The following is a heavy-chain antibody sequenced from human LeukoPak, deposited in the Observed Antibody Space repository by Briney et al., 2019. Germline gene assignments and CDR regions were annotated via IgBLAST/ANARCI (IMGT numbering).Heavy chain of an antibody. V-gene: IGHV3-30*03. J-gene: IGHJ6*02. CDR1: GFTFSSYG. D-gene: IGHD3-16*02. CDR2: LSFDGSNE. Sequence: GRSLRHSCAASGFTFSSYGMHWVRQSPGRGLEWVSFLSFDGSNEFYADSLKGRFTISRDNSKDTLYLQMDSLRAEDTALYYCAREEHDYVWGSYRYYYYYGIDVWGQGTTVTVSS. CDR3: AREEHDYVWGSYRYYYYYGIDV.